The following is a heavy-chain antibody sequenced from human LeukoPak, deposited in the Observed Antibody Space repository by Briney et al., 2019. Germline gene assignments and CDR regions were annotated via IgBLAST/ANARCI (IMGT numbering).Heavy chain of an antibody. J-gene: IGHJ5*02. CDR2: IYTSGST. D-gene: IGHD2-2*01. CDR3: AREGMDQLLFHGWFDP. Sequence: SETLSLTCTVSGGSISSGSYYWSWIRQHAGKGLEWIGRIYTSGSTNYNPSLKSRVTISVDTSKNQFSLKLSSVTAADTAVYYCAREGMDQLLFHGWFDPWGQGTLVTVSS. V-gene: IGHV4-61*02. CDR1: GGSISSGSYY.